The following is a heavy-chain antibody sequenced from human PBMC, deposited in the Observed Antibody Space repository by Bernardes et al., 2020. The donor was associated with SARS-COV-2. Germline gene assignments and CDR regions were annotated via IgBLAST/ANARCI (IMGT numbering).Heavy chain of an antibody. CDR1: VFTFSSSW. J-gene: IGHJ5*02. D-gene: IGHD2-8*01. Sequence: GSMRLPSAATVFTFSSSWMHWVRPLPGKGLVWVSRINTDGSSTSYADSVKGRFTISRDNAKNTLFLQMNSLRAEDTAMYYCARDLGYCTNGVCSPWGQGTLVTVSS. V-gene: IGHV3-74*01. CDR2: INTDGSST. CDR3: ARDLGYCTNGVCSP.